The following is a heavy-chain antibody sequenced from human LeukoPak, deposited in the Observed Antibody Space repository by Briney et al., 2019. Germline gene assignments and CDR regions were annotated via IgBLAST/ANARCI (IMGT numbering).Heavy chain of an antibody. CDR2: ISSSGATT. Sequence: GGSLRLSCAASGITFGSSSMSWVRQAPGKGLEWVAGISSSGATTYYANSLKGRFTISRDNSKNTLYLQMSSLRAEDTAVYYCAGRTVVPGTLEFWGQGILVTVSS. CDR3: AGRTVVPGTLEF. CDR1: GITFGSSS. J-gene: IGHJ4*01. V-gene: IGHV3-23*01. D-gene: IGHD6-19*01.